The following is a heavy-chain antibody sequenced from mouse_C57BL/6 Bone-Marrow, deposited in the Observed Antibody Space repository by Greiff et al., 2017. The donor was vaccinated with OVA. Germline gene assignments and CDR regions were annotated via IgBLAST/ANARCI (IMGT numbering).Heavy chain of an antibody. CDR2: INPGSGGT. CDR1: GYAFTNYL. CDR3: ARRSYAPFGY. J-gene: IGHJ2*01. V-gene: IGHV1-54*01. D-gene: IGHD6-5*01. Sequence: QVQLKQSGAELVRPGTSVKVSCKASGYAFTNYLIEWVKQRPGQGLEWIGVINPGSGGTNYNEKFKGKATLTADKSSSTAYMQLSSLTSEDSAVYFCARRSYAPFGYWGQGTTLTVSS.